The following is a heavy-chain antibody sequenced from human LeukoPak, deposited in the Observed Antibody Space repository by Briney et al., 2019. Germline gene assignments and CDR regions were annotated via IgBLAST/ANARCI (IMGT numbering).Heavy chain of an antibody. J-gene: IGHJ4*02. CDR2: INPNSGGT. Sequence: ASVKVSCKASGYTFTGYYMRWVRQAPGQGLEWMGWINPNSGGTNYAQKFQGRVTMTRDTSISTAYMELSRLRAEDTAVYYCAKDATNSGYEYWGQGTLVTVSS. V-gene: IGHV1-2*02. CDR3: AKDATNSGYEY. D-gene: IGHD5-12*01. CDR1: GYTFTGYY.